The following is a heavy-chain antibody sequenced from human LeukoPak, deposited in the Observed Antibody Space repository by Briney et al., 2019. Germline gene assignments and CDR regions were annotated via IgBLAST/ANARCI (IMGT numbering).Heavy chain of an antibody. V-gene: IGHV4-59*01. Sequence: TSETLSLTCTVSGASTSSYYWRWIRQPPGKGLEWIGYSYSGGNANYNPSLKSRVTISIDTSENQFSLRLTSVTAADTAIYFCAHSKRGGGYYINAFAVWGQGALVTISS. CDR2: SYSGGNA. D-gene: IGHD1-26*01. CDR1: GASTSSYY. J-gene: IGHJ3*01. CDR3: AHSKRGGGYYINAFAV.